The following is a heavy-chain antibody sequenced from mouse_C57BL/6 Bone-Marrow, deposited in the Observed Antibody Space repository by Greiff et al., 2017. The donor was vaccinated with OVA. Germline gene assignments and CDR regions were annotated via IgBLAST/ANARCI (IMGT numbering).Heavy chain of an antibody. CDR2: IWGGGST. CDR1: GFSLTSYG. D-gene: IGHD2-2*01. Sequence: VQLQQSGPGLVAPSQSLSITCTVSGFSLTSYGVDWVRQPPGKGLEWLGVIWGGGSTNYNSALMSRLSISKDNSKSQVFLKMNSLQTDDTAMYYCAKLLRGYDEDYYAMDYWGQGTSVTVSS. CDR3: AKLLRGYDEDYYAMDY. J-gene: IGHJ4*01. V-gene: IGHV2-9*01.